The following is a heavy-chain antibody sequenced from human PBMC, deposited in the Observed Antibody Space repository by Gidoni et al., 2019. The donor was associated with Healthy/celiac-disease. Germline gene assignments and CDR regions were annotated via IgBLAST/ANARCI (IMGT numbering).Heavy chain of an antibody. CDR2: ISWDDDK. V-gene: IGHV2-5*02. D-gene: IGHD6-13*01. CDR1: GFSLSTSRVG. J-gene: IGHJ4*02. CDR3: AHSFVEQPPPDY. Sequence: QLTLKQSGPTLVKPTQTLTLTCTFPGFSLSTSRVGVGWIRQPPGKDLEWLALISWDDDKRYSPSLKSRLTITKDTSKNQVVLTMTNMYPLDTSTYYYAHSFVEQPPPDYWGQGTLVTVAS.